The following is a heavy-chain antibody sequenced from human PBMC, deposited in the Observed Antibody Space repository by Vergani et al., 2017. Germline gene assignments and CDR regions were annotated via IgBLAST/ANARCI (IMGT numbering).Heavy chain of an antibody. D-gene: IGHD2-21*01. V-gene: IGHV5-51*01. J-gene: IGHJ5*02. CDR1: GYSFTSYW. Sequence: EVQLVQSGAEVKKPGESLKISCKGSGYSFTSYWIGWVRQMPGKGLEWMGIIYPGDSDTRYSPSFQGQVTISADKSISTAYLQWGSLKASDTAMYYCAREVVVIANGNWFDPWGQGTLVTVSS. CDR2: IYPGDSDT. CDR3: AREVVVIANGNWFDP.